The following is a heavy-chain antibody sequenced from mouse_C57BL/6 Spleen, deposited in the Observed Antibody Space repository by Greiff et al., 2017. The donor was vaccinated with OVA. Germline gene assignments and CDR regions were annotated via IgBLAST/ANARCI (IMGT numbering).Heavy chain of an antibody. CDR3: ARGDYGGYYGY. J-gene: IGHJ2*01. D-gene: IGHD2-3*01. Sequence: VHLVESGAELARPGASVKLSCKASGYTFTSYGISWVKQRTGQGLEWIGEIYPRSGNTYYNEKFKGKATLTADKSSSTAYMELRSLTSEDSAVYFCARGDYGGYYGYWGQGTTLTVSS. V-gene: IGHV1-81*01. CDR2: IYPRSGNT. CDR1: GYTFTSYG.